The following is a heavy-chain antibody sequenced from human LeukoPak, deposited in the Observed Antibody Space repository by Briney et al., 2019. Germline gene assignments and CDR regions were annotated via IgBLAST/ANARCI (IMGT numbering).Heavy chain of an antibody. CDR3: ARGALTMVRDHYYYMDV. Sequence: ASVKVSCKASGYTFTGYYMHWVRQAPGQGLEWMGWINPNSGGTNYAQKFQGRVTMTRDTSISTAYMELSRLRSDDTAVYYCARGALTMVRDHYYYMDVWGKGTTVTISS. CDR2: INPNSGGT. CDR1: GYTFTGYY. V-gene: IGHV1-2*02. J-gene: IGHJ6*03. D-gene: IGHD3-10*01.